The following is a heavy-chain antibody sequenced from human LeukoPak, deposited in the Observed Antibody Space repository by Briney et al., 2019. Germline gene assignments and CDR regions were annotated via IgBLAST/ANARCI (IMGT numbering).Heavy chain of an antibody. Sequence: PGGSLRLSCVASGFTFNPYEMHWVRQAPGKGLEWMASIRYDGNFEYYADSVKGRFSISRDNSQNTLFLRINSLREEDTAIYYCAKAENAMDVWGKGTTVTVSS. D-gene: IGHD2/OR15-2a*01. CDR2: IRYDGNFE. V-gene: IGHV3-30*02. CDR3: AKAENAMDV. J-gene: IGHJ6*03. CDR1: GFTFNPYE.